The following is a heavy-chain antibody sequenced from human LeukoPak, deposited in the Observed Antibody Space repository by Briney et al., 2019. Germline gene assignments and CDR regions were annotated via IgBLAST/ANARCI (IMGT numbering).Heavy chain of an antibody. CDR3: ARASGSYGSGSYYYYGMDV. CDR2: IFHSGST. CDR1: GYSISSGYY. V-gene: IGHV4-38-2*01. D-gene: IGHD3-10*01. Sequence: SETLSLTCAVSGYSISSGYYWGWMRQPPGKGLEWIGSIFHSGSTYYNPSLKSRVNMSVDTSKNQTSLKLSSVTAADTAVYYCARASGSYGSGSYYYYGMDVWGKGTTVTVSS. J-gene: IGHJ6*04.